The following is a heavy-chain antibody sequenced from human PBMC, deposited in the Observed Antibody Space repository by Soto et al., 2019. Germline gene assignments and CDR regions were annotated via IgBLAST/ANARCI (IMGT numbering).Heavy chain of an antibody. V-gene: IGHV3-11*01. D-gene: IGHD6-19*01. CDR2: ISEGGTTI. J-gene: IGHJ4*02. Sequence: QPQLVESGGGLVKPGGSLRLSCAGSGFTFSDYYMSWIRQAPGKGLEWVSHISEGGTTIYYSDSVKGRFTVSRDDAKNSLYLQMNSLRVADTAVYYCVREESAWSGGYWGQGTLVTVSS. CDR3: VREESAWSGGY. CDR1: GFTFSDYY.